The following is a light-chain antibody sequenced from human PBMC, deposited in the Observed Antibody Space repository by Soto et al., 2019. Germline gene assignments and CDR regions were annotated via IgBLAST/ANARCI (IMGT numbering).Light chain of an antibody. CDR2: GAS. CDR1: QSVSSN. J-gene: IGKJ1*01. Sequence: EIVMTQSPATLSVSPGERATLSCRASQSVSSNLAWYQQKPGQAPRLLIYGASTRATGIPARFSDSGSGTEFTLTSSSLQSEDFEVYYCQQYNNWPPWTFGQGTKVEIK. V-gene: IGKV3-15*01. CDR3: QQYNNWPPWT.